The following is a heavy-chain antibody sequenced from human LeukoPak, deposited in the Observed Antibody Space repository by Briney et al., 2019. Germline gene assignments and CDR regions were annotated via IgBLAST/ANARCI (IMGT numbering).Heavy chain of an antibody. CDR2: ISVSGGTT. J-gene: IGHJ4*02. D-gene: IGHD1-26*01. CDR3: AKGTSGGSYHALGY. Sequence: GGSLRLSCAASGFSFSNYAMSWVRQAPGKGLEWVSDISVSGGTTNYADSVKGRFTISRDNSNNTLYLQMNSLRAEDTAVYYCAKGTSGGSYHALGYWGQGTLVTVSS. CDR1: GFSFSNYA. V-gene: IGHV3-23*01.